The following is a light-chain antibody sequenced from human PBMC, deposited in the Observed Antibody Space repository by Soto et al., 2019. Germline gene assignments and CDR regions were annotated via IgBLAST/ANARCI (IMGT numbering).Light chain of an antibody. V-gene: IGKV3-20*01. CDR2: CSS. Sequence: EVVLTQSPGTLSLSPGERATLSCRASQSVSNNYLAWYQQKPGQSLKLLIFCSSDRATGIPDRFSGSGSGTDFTRTISSLEPEDFAVYYCQQYGSSPPYTFGQGTKLEIK. J-gene: IGKJ2*01. CDR1: QSVSNNY. CDR3: QQYGSSPPYT.